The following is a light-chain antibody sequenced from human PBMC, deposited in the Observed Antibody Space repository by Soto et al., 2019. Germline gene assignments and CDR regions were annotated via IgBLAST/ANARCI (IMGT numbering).Light chain of an antibody. CDR3: AVWDDSLSGVL. J-gene: IGLJ3*02. CDR2: VNN. CDR1: SSNIGTNY. Sequence: QSVLTQPPSASGAPGQTVTISCSGSSSNIGTNYAYWYQQLPGTAPKLLIYVNNQRPSGVPDRFSGSKSGTSASLAISGLRSEDEADYYCAVWDDSLSGVLFGGGTKLTVL. V-gene: IGLV1-47*01.